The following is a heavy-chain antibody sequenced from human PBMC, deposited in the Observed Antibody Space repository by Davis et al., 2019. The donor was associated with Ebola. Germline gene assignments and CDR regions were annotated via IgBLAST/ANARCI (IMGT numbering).Heavy chain of an antibody. D-gene: IGHD5-18*01. Sequence: ASVKVSCKASGYTFTGYYMHWVRQAPGQALEWMGWLNPNSGGTNYAQKFQGWVTMTRDTSISTAYMELSRLRSDDTAVYYCARDRGYSYGFSMDVWGQGTTVTVSS. J-gene: IGHJ6*02. CDR1: GYTFTGYY. CDR3: ARDRGYSYGFSMDV. CDR2: LNPNSGGT. V-gene: IGHV1-2*04.